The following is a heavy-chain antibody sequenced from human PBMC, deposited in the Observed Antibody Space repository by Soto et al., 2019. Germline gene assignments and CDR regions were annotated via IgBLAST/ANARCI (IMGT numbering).Heavy chain of an antibody. V-gene: IGHV2-5*01. CDR3: AHRLPGPSGYDV. CDR1: GFPLTSGVVG. CDR2: IYWNDEQ. D-gene: IGHD6-13*01. Sequence: APTLVNPTQTLTLTCTFSGFPLTSGVVGVGWIRQPPGEALEWLALIYWNDEQYYNTSLRNRLTITRDTSKNQMVLTMTNMDPVDTATYYCAHRLPGPSGYDVWRQGTTVTVSS. J-gene: IGHJ6*02.